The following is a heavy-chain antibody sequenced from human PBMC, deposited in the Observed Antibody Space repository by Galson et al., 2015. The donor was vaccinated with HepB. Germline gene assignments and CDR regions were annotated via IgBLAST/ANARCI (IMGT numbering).Heavy chain of an antibody. J-gene: IGHJ3*02. V-gene: IGHV5-51*01. CDR3: ARRGYCSGGSCHSHAFDI. Sequence: QSGAEVKKPGESLKISCKGSGYTFTSYWIAWVRQMPGKGLEWMGIIYPGDPDTRYSPSLQGQVTISADKSISTAYLQWSGLKASDTAIYYCARRGYCSGGSCHSHAFDIWGQGTMVTVSS. CDR1: GYTFTSYW. CDR2: IYPGDPDT. D-gene: IGHD2-15*01.